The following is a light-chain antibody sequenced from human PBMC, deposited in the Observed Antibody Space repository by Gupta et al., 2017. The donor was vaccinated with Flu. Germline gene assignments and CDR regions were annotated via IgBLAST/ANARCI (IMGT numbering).Light chain of an antibody. J-gene: IGKJ2*01. V-gene: IGKV3-20*01. CDR1: QSVRSNS. CDR2: GVS. Sequence: ATLSLSPGERATLSCRASQSVRSNSLAWYQQKPGQAPRLFIYGVSTRTAGVPDRFSGSGSATDFTLTISRLDPGDSAVYYCHQDGNSPYTFGQGTKLDIK. CDR3: HQDGNSPYT.